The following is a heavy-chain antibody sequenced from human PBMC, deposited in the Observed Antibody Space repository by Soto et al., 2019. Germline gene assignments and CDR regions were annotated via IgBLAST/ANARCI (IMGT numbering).Heavy chain of an antibody. CDR1: GFPFESYA. CDR2: ISWNSGSI. J-gene: IGHJ4*02. D-gene: IGHD6-19*01. V-gene: IGHV3-9*01. Sequence: EVQRVESGGGSVQPGRSLRLSCVASGFPFESYAMHWVRQVPGKGLEGVSGISWNSGSIGYEDSVKGRFTISRDNAQKSLYLEMNSLRVEDTAFYYCVKDIHEQWLVSHFEYWGQGALVTVSS. CDR3: VKDIHEQWLVSHFEY.